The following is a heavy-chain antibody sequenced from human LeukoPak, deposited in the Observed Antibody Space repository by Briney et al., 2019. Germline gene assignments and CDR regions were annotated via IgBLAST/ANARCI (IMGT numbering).Heavy chain of an antibody. CDR3: AKDWYYYDSSGYYSFDY. D-gene: IGHD3-22*01. CDR2: IWYDGSNK. Sequence: GGSLRLSCAASGFSFSSHGMHWVRQAPGKGLEWVAVIWYDGSNKYYADSVKGRFTISRDNSKNTLYLQMNSLRAEDTAVYYCAKDWYYYDSSGYYSFDYWGQGTLVTVSS. J-gene: IGHJ4*02. CDR1: GFSFSSHG. V-gene: IGHV3-33*06.